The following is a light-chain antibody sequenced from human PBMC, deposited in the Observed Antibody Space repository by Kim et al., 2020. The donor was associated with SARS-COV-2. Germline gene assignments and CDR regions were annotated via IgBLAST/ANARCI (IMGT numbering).Light chain of an antibody. CDR2: EGT. J-gene: IGLJ1*01. Sequence: GQSFTISCTGTSRDVGAYNLVSWYQQYPGKVPKLMIYEGTKRPAGVSRRFSGSKSGNTASLTISGLQADDEAVYYCCSYAGSSTFVFGTGTQVTVL. V-gene: IGLV2-23*01. CDR1: SRDVGAYNL. CDR3: CSYAGSSTFV.